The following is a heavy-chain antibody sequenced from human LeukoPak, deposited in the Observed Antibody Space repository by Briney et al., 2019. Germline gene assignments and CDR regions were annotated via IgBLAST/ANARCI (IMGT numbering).Heavy chain of an antibody. CDR2: IIPIFVKA. CDR3: ASLPDYGDYGDDF. D-gene: IGHD4-17*01. CDR1: GCTFSSYA. V-gene: IGHV1-69*01. J-gene: IGHJ4*02. Sequence: SSVTVSYQASGCTFSSYAISWLRQAPGQGLEWMGGIIPIFVKANYAQKFQGRVTITADESTSTAYMELSSLRSEDTAVYYCASLPDYGDYGDDFWGQGTVVSVSS.